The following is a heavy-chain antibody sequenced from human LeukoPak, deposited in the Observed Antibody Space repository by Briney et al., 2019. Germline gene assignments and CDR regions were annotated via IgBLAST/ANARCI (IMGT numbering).Heavy chain of an antibody. Sequence: SETLSLTCTVSGGSISSNYWTWIRQPAGEGLEWIGRIYSSGSTNYTPSLKSRVTMSVDTSKNQFSLKLSSVTAADTAVYYCARGSYSGSSTGAFDIWGLGTMVTVSS. D-gene: IGHD1-26*01. J-gene: IGHJ3*02. CDR3: ARGSYSGSSTGAFDI. V-gene: IGHV4-4*07. CDR1: GGSISSNY. CDR2: IYSSGST.